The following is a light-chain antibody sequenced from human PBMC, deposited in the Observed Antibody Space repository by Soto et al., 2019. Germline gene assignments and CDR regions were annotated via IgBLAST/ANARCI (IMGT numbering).Light chain of an antibody. J-gene: IGKJ1*01. CDR2: GAS. Sequence: EIVLTQSPGTLSLSPGETATLSCRASQSVSSNNLAWYHQKPGQTPRLLIYGASSRATGIPDRFSGSGSGTDFTLTISRLEPEDFAVYYCQQYNNWWTFGQGTKVEI. CDR1: QSVSSNN. V-gene: IGKV3-20*01. CDR3: QQYNNWWT.